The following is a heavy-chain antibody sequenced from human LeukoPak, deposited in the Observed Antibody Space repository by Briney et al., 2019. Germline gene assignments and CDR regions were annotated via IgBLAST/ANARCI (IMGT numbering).Heavy chain of an antibody. CDR2: IKTKAESYAT. V-gene: IGHV3-73*01. D-gene: IGHD4-23*01. J-gene: IGHJ6*02. CDR1: GFTFSGSA. Sequence: GGSLRLSCAASGFTFSGSAIHWVRQASGKGLEWVARIKTKAESYATAYVASVKGRFTISRDDSKNTAYLQMDSLETEDTAMYYCTRLSGGNSDSYYYGLDVWGQGTTVTVSS. CDR3: TRLSGGNSDSYYYGLDV.